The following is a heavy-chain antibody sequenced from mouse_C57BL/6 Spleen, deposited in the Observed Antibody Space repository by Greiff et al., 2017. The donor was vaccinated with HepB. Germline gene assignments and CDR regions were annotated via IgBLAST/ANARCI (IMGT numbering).Heavy chain of an antibody. CDR2: IDPSDSYT. Sequence: QVQLQQPGAELVMPGASVKLSCKASGYTFTSYWMHWVKQRPGQGLEWIGEIDPSDSYTNYNQKFKGKSTLTVDKSSSTAYMQLSSLTSEDSAVYYCARSRDGFAYWGQGTLVTVSA. V-gene: IGHV1-69*01. CDR1: GYTFTSYW. J-gene: IGHJ3*01. CDR3: ARSRDGFAY. D-gene: IGHD3-3*01.